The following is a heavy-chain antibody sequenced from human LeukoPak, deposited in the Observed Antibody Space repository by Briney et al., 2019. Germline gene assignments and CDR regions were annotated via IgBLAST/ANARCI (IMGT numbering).Heavy chain of an antibody. V-gene: IGHV4-59*08. CDR3: ARLVGGSGWTDPLLIDY. J-gene: IGHJ4*02. CDR1: GGSISSYY. CDR2: IYYSGST. Sequence: PSETLSLTCTVSGGSISSYYWSWIRQPPGKGLEWIGYIYYSGSTNYNPSLKSRVTISVDTSKNQFSLKLSSVTAADTAVYYCARLVGGSGWTDPLLIDYWGQGTLVTASS. D-gene: IGHD6-19*01.